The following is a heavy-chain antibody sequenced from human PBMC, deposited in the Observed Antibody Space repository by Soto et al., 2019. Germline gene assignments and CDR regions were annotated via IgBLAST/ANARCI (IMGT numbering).Heavy chain of an antibody. D-gene: IGHD6-19*01. V-gene: IGHV1-18*04. CDR3: ARVVGGIPVAGSWNWFDP. CDR2: ISTYNGNT. Sequence: ASVKVSCKASGYTFTSYALSWVRHAPGQGLEWMGWISTYNGNTNYAQNLQGRVTMTTGISTNTAYMELRSLRSDDTAVYYCARVVGGIPVAGSWNWFDPWGQGTLVTVSS. J-gene: IGHJ5*02. CDR1: GYTFTSYA.